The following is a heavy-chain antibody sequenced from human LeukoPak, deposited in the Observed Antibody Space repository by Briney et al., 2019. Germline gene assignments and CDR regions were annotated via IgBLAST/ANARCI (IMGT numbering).Heavy chain of an antibody. CDR3: ARGGDYGDLRYFDY. CDR2: IYHRGST. D-gene: IGHD4-17*01. J-gene: IGHJ4*02. Sequence: SETLSLTCTVSGGSINNYYWSWIRQPPGKGLEWIGYIYHRGSTNYNPSLKSRVTFSVDTSKNQFSLKLNSVTAADTAVYYCARGGDYGDLRYFDYWGQGTLATVSS. V-gene: IGHV4-59*01. CDR1: GGSINNYY.